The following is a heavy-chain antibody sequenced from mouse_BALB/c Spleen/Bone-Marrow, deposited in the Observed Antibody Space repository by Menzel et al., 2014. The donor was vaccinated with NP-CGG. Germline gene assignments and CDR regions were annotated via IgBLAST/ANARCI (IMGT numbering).Heavy chain of an antibody. Sequence: EVKLMESGGSLVQPGGSLRLSCATSGFTFTDYYMSWVRQPPGKALEWLGFIRNKANGYTTEYSASVKGRFTISRDNSQSILYLQMNTLRAEDSATYYCATGWFAYWGQGTLVTVSA. CDR2: IRNKANGYTT. V-gene: IGHV7-3*02. J-gene: IGHJ3*01. CDR3: ATGWFAY. CDR1: GFTFTDYY.